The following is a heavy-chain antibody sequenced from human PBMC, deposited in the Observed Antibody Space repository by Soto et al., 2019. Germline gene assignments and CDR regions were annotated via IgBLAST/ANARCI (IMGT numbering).Heavy chain of an antibody. Sequence: EVQLVEFGGGLVQPGRSLRLSCAASGFTFDDYAVHWVRQAPGKGLEWVSGISWNSDSIGYADSVKGRFTISRDNAKNSLYLQMNSLRAEDTALYYCAKDIYHYYGSGSYFDYWGQGILVTVSS. J-gene: IGHJ4*02. CDR3: AKDIYHYYGSGSYFDY. D-gene: IGHD3-10*01. V-gene: IGHV3-9*01. CDR1: GFTFDDYA. CDR2: ISWNSDSI.